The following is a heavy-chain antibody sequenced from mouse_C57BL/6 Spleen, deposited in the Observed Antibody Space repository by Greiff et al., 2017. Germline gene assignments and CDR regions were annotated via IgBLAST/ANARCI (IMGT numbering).Heavy chain of an antibody. J-gene: IGHJ4*01. CDR2: SSDGGSYT. V-gene: IGHV5-4*01. D-gene: IGHD2-12*01. CDR1: GFTFSSYA. Sequence: EVKLMESGGGLVKPGGSLKLSCAASGFTFSSYAMSWVRTTPEKKLEWVATSSDGGSYTYYPDNVKGRFPISRDNAKNNLYLQMSHLKSEDTAMYYCARDLAPYSPYAMDYWGQGTSVTVSS. CDR3: ARDLAPYSPYAMDY.